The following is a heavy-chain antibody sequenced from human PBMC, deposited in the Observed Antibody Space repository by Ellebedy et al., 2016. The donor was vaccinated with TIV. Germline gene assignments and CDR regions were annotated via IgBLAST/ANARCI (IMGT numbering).Heavy chain of an antibody. Sequence: ASVKVSCXASGYTFTSYYMHWVRQAPGQGLEWMGIINPSGGSTSYAQKFQGRVTMTRDTSTSTVYMELSSLRSEDTAVYYCARVGYSNYEASEAGIDYWGQGTLVTVSS. CDR2: INPSGGST. D-gene: IGHD4-11*01. CDR3: ARVGYSNYEASEAGIDY. V-gene: IGHV1-46*01. CDR1: GYTFTSYY. J-gene: IGHJ4*02.